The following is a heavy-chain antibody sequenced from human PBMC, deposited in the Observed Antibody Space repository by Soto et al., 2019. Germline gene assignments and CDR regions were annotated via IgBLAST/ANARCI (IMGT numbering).Heavy chain of an antibody. J-gene: IGHJ5*02. CDR1: GYTFISYG. Sequence: QVRLVQSGAEVKKPGASVKVSCRASGYTFISYGITWVRQVPGQGLEWMGWISAFNGNTYYAQKLQDRVTMTTDTPPCTAYMEVRSLRSDDTAVYYCARGPPNWFDPWGQGTLVTVSS. CDR3: ARGPPNWFDP. V-gene: IGHV1-18*01. CDR2: ISAFNGNT.